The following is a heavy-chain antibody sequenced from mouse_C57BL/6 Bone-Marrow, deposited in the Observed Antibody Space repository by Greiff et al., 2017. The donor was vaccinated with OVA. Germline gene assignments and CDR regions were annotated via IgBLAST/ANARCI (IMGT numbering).Heavy chain of an antibody. CDR3: ARHGGSSYWYFGV. J-gene: IGHJ1*03. V-gene: IGHV5-15*01. Sequence: EVKLMESGGGLVQPGGSLKLSCAASGFTFSDYGMAWVRQAPRKGPEWVAFISNLAYSIYYADTVTGRFTISRENAKNTLYLEMSSLRSEDTAMYYCARHGGSSYWYFGVWGTGTAVTVSS. CDR2: ISNLAYSI. D-gene: IGHD1-1*02. CDR1: GFTFSDYG.